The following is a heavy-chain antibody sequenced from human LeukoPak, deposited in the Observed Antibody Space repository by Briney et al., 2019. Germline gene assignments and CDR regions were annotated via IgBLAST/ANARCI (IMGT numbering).Heavy chain of an antibody. D-gene: IGHD1/OR15-1a*01. CDR2: IYPDDSDT. V-gene: IGHV5-51*01. CDR3: ARRSVNTAFDY. Sequence: GESLKISCKGSGYSFTNSWIACVRQMSGKGLEWMGIIYPDDSDTTYSPSFQGQVTISADRSINTAYLHWSSVKASDTAVYYCARRSVNTAFDYWGQGTLVTVSS. CDR1: GYSFTNSW. J-gene: IGHJ4*02.